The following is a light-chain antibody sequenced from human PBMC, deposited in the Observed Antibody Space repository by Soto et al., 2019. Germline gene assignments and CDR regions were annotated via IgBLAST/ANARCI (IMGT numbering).Light chain of an antibody. V-gene: IGKV3-15*01. CDR1: QSVSSN. J-gene: IGKJ1*01. CDR3: QQYSNWPWT. Sequence: ETVMTQSPASLSVSPGERATLSFRASQSVSSNLAWYQRKPGQAPRLLIRGSTTRATGIPARFSGSGSGTEFTLTISSLQSEDFAVYYCQQYSNWPWTFGQGTKVDIK. CDR2: GST.